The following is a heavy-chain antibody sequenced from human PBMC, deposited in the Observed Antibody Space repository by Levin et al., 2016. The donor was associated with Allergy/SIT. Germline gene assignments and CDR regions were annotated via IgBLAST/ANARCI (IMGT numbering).Heavy chain of an antibody. CDR2: ISSSSSYI. CDR1: GFTFSSYT. J-gene: IGHJ4*02. D-gene: IGHD3-16*01. V-gene: IGHV3-21*01. CDR3: ARSWGGELDY. Sequence: GGSLRLSCAASGFTFSSYTMNWVRQAPGKGLEWVSSISSSSSYIYYADSVKGRFTISRDNAKNSLYLQMNSLRAEDTAVYYCARSWGGELDYWGQGTLVTVSS.